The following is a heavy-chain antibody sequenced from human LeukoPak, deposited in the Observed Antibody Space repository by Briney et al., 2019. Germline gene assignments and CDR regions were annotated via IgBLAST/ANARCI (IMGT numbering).Heavy chain of an antibody. CDR3: ARPADSSGYRDAFDI. J-gene: IGHJ3*02. CDR1: GGSISSYY. V-gene: IGHV4-59*08. Sequence: KPSETLSLTCTVSGGSISSYYWSWIRQPPGKGLEWIGYIYYSGSTNYNPSLKSRVTISVDTSKNQFSLRLSSVTAADTAVYYCARPADSSGYRDAFDIWGQGTMVTVSS. D-gene: IGHD3-22*01. CDR2: IYYSGST.